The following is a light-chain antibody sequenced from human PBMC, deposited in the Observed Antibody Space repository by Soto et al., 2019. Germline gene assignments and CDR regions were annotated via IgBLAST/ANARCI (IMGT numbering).Light chain of an antibody. J-gene: IGKJ1*01. CDR3: QQYGSSPSWT. V-gene: IGKV3-20*01. Sequence: EIVLTQSPGTLSLSPGERATLSCRASQSVSSSYLAWYQQKPGQAPRLLLYGASSRATGIPDRFSGSGSGTDFTITISRREPEDFAVYYYQQYGSSPSWTFGQGTKVEIK. CDR1: QSVSSSY. CDR2: GAS.